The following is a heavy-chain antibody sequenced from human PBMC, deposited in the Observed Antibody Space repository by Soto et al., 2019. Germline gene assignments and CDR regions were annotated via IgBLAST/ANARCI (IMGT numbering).Heavy chain of an antibody. V-gene: IGHV3-23*01. CDR1: GFTFSSYA. CDR2: ISGSGGST. D-gene: IGHD6-13*01. J-gene: IGHJ3*02. CDR3: AKDGSWGSEDDAFDI. Sequence: GGSLRLSCAASGFTFSSYAMSWVRQAPGKGLEWVSAISGSGGSTYYADSVKGRFSISRDNSKNTLYLQMNSLIAEDTAVYYCAKDGSWGSEDDAFDIWGQGTMVTVSS.